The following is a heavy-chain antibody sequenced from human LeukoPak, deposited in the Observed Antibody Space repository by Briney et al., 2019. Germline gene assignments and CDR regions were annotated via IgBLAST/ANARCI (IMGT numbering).Heavy chain of an antibody. CDR1: GYTFTNYF. CDR2: INPNNDDT. J-gene: IGHJ4*02. CDR3: VRIYRGPDY. V-gene: IGHV1-2*02. Sequence: ASVKVSCKASGYTFTNYFITWVRQAPGQGLEWMGWINPNNDDTNYAEKFQGRVTMTTDTSISTVYMELTRLRSDDTAMYYCVRIYRGPDYWGQGTLVTVSS. D-gene: IGHD3-10*01.